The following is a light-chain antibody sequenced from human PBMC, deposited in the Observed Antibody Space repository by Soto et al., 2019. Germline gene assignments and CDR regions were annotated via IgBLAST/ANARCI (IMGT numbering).Light chain of an antibody. CDR2: EVT. CDR3: CSYTSGTSV. Sequence: QSALTQPASVSGSPGQSITISCTGTSTDVNGHNYVSWYQQHPGKAPKVIIYEVTNRPSGISHRFSGSKSGNTASLTISGLQAEDDADYYCCSYTSGTSVFGTGTKLTVL. J-gene: IGLJ1*01. V-gene: IGLV2-14*01. CDR1: STDVNGHNY.